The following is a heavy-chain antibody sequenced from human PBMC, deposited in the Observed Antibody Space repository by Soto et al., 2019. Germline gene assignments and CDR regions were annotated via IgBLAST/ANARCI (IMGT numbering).Heavy chain of an antibody. CDR1: GFTFDDYA. CDR2: ISWGSGSI. J-gene: IGHJ4*02. Sequence: GGSLRLSCAASGFTFDDYAMHWVRQASGKGLEWVSGISWGSGSIDYADSVKGRFTISRDNAKNSLYLQMNSLRAEDTAVYYCAKGRGVHDYWGQGTLVTVSS. D-gene: IGHD6-25*01. CDR3: AKGRGVHDY. V-gene: IGHV3-9*01.